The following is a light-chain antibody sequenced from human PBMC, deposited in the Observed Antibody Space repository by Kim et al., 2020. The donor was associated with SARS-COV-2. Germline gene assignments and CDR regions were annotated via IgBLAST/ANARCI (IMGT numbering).Light chain of an antibody. CDR1: QSISRH. J-gene: IGKJ2*01. Sequence: DIQMTQSPSSLSASVGERVTMTCRASQSISRHLNWYEQKPGKAPKLLIYAASSLQSGVPSRFSGSGSGTDFTFTISSLQPEDFATYYCQQSYSTPPTFGQGTKLEIK. CDR3: QQSYSTPPT. V-gene: IGKV1-39*01. CDR2: AAS.